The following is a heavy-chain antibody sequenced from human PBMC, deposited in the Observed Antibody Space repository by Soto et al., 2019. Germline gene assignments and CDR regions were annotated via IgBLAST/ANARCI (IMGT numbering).Heavy chain of an antibody. CDR2: IHNMGGT. CDR3: AIDRGDWELLGY. CDR1: GDSVRRGSSF. V-gene: IGHV4-61*01. J-gene: IGHJ4*02. Sequence: QVQLQESGPGLVKPSETLSLTCSVSGDSVRRGSSFWSWVRRPPGKGLELIGNIHNMGGTDYSPSLKSRASISIDMCKNRISLILHAMTAADPAVYYCAIDRGDWELLGYWGQGTLVTVSS. D-gene: IGHD3-10*01.